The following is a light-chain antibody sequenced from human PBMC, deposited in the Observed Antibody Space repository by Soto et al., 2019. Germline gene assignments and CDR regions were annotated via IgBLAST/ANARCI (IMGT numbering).Light chain of an antibody. V-gene: IGKV3-11*01. J-gene: IGKJ4*01. Sequence: EIVLTQSPATLSLSPGERATLSCRASQSVSSYLAWYQQKPGQAPTLLIYDASNRATGIPARFSGSGSGTDFTLTISSLEPEDFAVYYCQQRSNWPRTITFGGGTKVEIK. CDR2: DAS. CDR3: QQRSNWPRTIT. CDR1: QSVSSY.